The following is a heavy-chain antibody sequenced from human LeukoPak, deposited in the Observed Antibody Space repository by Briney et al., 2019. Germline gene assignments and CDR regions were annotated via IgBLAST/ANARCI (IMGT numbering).Heavy chain of an antibody. CDR1: GYTFTSYY. Sequence: ASVKVSCKASGYTFTSYYMHWVRQAPGQGLEWMGIINPSGGSTSYAQKFQGRVTMTRDTSTSTVYMELSSLRSEDTAVYCCARVDANQYYYDSSGPRPLDYWGQGTLVTVSS. V-gene: IGHV1-46*01. J-gene: IGHJ4*02. CDR2: INPSGGST. CDR3: ARVDANQYYYDSSGPRPLDY. D-gene: IGHD3-22*01.